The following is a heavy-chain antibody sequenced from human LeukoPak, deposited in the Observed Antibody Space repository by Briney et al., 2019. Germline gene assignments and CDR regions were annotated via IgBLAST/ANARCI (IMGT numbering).Heavy chain of an antibody. J-gene: IGHJ4*02. CDR3: ARVSPFDY. CDR1: GFTVSSNY. CDR2: TYSGGST. Sequence: GGSLRLSCAASGFTVSSNYVSWVRQAPGKGLEWVPVTYSGGSTYYADSVKGRFTISRDSSKNTLYLQMNSLRVEDTAVYYCARVSPFDYWGQGTLVTVSS. V-gene: IGHV3-66*01.